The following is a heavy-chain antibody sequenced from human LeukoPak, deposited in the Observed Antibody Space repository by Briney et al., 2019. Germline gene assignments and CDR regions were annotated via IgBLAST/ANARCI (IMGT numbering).Heavy chain of an antibody. Sequence: ASVKVSCKASGYTFTSYDMHWVRQAPGQALECMGIINPSGGSTSYAQKFQCRVTMTRDMSTSTVYMELSSLRSEDTAVYYCARYLPSSYYYGSGSPSSGFDYWGQGTLVTVSS. J-gene: IGHJ4*02. CDR1: GYTFTSYD. CDR2: INPSGGST. V-gene: IGHV1-46*01. D-gene: IGHD3-10*01. CDR3: ARYLPSSYYYGSGSPSSGFDY.